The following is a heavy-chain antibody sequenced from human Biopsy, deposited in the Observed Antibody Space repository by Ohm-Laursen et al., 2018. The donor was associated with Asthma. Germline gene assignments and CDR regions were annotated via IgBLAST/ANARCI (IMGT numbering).Heavy chain of an antibody. D-gene: IGHD2-2*01. Sequence: SVKVSCKSLGGTFNTYVIGWVRQAPGQGLEWMGGINSVIGTTTYPQKFQDRVTITEDDSTSTVYMELSSLRSEDTAVYYCARKAGSCISKTCYSFDFWGQGTLVTVSS. CDR3: ARKAGSCISKTCYSFDF. J-gene: IGHJ4*02. CDR2: INSVIGTT. CDR1: GGTFNTYV. V-gene: IGHV1-69*13.